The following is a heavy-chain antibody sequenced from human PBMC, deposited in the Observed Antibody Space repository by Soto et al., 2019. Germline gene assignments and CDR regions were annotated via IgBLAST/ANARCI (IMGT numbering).Heavy chain of an antibody. V-gene: IGHV4-59*12. CDR2: TDYSGNT. Sequence: SETLSLTCTVSSDSISSYYWIWIRQSPGKGLEWIGYTDYSGNTNYNPSLKSRVTISGDTSKNQFSLRLSSVTAADTAVYYCAKEPAEWFGELFVYWGQGTLVTVSS. J-gene: IGHJ4*02. D-gene: IGHD3-10*01. CDR1: SDSISSYY. CDR3: AKEPAEWFGELFVY.